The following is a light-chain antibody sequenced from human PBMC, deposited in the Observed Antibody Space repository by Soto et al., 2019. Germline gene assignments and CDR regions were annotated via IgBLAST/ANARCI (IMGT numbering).Light chain of an antibody. Sequence: QLVLTQPPSASASLGASVKLTCTLSSGHNSYAIAWHQQQPEKGPRYLMKLNSDGSHSKGDGIPDGFSGSSSGAERYLTISSLQSEDEADYYCQTWSTDIRVFGGGTKLT. CDR1: SGHNSYA. CDR2: LNSDGSH. V-gene: IGLV4-69*01. J-gene: IGLJ3*02. CDR3: QTWSTDIRV.